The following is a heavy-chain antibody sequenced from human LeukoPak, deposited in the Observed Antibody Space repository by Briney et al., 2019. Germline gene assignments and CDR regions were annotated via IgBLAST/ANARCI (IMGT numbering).Heavy chain of an antibody. Sequence: ASVKVSCKASGYTFTSYYMHWVRQAPGQGLAWMGIINPSGGSTSYAQKFQGRVTMTRDTSTSTVYMELSSLRSEDTAVYYCARAPIYYGSGSYPPFDYWGQGTLVTVSS. D-gene: IGHD3-10*01. CDR2: INPSGGST. V-gene: IGHV1-46*01. CDR3: ARAPIYYGSGSYPPFDY. CDR1: GYTFTSYY. J-gene: IGHJ4*02.